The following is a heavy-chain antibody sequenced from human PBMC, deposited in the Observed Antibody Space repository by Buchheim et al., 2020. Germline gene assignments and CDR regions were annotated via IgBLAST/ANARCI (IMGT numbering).Heavy chain of an antibody. Sequence: QVQLVQSGAELKKPGASVKVSCKASGGTFSSYAISWVRQAPGQGLEWMGGIIPIFGTANYAQKFQGRVTITADKSTSTAYMELSSLRSEDTAVYYCASYSLNYYGSGSLLYYMDVWGKGTT. V-gene: IGHV1-69*13. CDR2: IIPIFGTA. CDR3: ASYSLNYYGSGSLLYYMDV. D-gene: IGHD3-10*01. CDR1: GGTFSSYA. J-gene: IGHJ6*03.